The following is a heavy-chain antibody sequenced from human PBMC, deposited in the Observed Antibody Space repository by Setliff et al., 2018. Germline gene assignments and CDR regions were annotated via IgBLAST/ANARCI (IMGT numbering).Heavy chain of an antibody. CDR1: GGPISSATYR. CDR2: IFYNGDT. CDR3: ARVRLIQGYYEFDY. Sequence: SETLSLTCSVSGGPISSATYRWGWIRQPPGKGLEWIGNIFYNGDTNYNPSLKSRVAMSVDTSKNQFSLKVRSATAADTAVYYCARVRLIQGYYEFDYWGQGTLVTVS. J-gene: IGHJ4*02. D-gene: IGHD3-16*01. V-gene: IGHV4-39*07.